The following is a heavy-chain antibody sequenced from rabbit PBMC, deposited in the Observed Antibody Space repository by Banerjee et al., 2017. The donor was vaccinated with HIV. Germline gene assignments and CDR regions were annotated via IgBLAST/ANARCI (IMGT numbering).Heavy chain of an antibody. Sequence: QEQLVESGGGLVQPGGSLKLSCKASGIDFSTYGVSWVRQAPGRGLEWIAYIYPDYGTTDYASWVNGRFTISLDNAQNTVFLQMTSLTAADTATYFCARSSSSGYYIPLKLWGPGTLVTVS. CDR3: ARSSSSGYYIPLKL. V-gene: IGHV1S47*01. CDR1: GIDFSTYG. J-gene: IGHJ4*01. CDR2: IYPDYGTT. D-gene: IGHD1-1*01.